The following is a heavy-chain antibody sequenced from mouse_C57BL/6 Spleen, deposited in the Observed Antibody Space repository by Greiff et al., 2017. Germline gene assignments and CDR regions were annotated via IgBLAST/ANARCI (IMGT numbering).Heavy chain of an antibody. V-gene: IGHV1-50*01. D-gene: IGHD1-1*01. CDR2: IDPSDSYT. CDR1: GYTFTSYW. CDR3: ARYGTTVVGYFDV. Sequence: VKLQQPGAELVKPGASVKLSCKASGYTFTSYWMQWVKQRPGQGLEWIGEIDPSDSYTNYNQKFKGKATLTVDTSSSTAYMQLSSLTSEDSAVYYCARYGTTVVGYFDVWGTGTTVTVSS. J-gene: IGHJ1*03.